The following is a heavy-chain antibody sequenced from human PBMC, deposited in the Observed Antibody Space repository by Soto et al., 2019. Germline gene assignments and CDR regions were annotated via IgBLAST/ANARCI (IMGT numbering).Heavy chain of an antibody. CDR1: GYTFTTYD. Sequence: QVQLVQSGAEVKKPGASVKVSCKASGYTFTTYDFNWVRQATGQGLEWMGWMNPNSGNTGYAQKVQGRVTMTRNTSISKAYMELSSLRSADTAVYYCARYIAAAGKIDYWAQGTLVTVSS. CDR3: ARYIAAAGKIDY. V-gene: IGHV1-8*01. CDR2: MNPNSGNT. J-gene: IGHJ4*02. D-gene: IGHD6-13*01.